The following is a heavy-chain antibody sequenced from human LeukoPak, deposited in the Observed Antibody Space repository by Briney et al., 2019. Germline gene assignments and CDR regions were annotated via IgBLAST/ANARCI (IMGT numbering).Heavy chain of an antibody. V-gene: IGHV4-38-2*02. CDR1: GYSIIGDYH. Sequence: PSETLSLTCAVSGYSIIGDYHWAWIRQPPGKGLEWIGSIYYGGTNYNPSLRGRVTILMDTSKNQFSLELSSVTAADTAVYFCARDDYSNYGHYWGQGKLVTVSS. CDR3: ARDDYSNYGHY. D-gene: IGHD4-11*01. CDR2: IYYGGT. J-gene: IGHJ4*02.